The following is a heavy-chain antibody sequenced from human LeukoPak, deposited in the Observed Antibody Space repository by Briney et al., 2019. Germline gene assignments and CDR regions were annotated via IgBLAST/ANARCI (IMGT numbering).Heavy chain of an antibody. CDR2: ISAYNDNT. V-gene: IGHV1-18*01. D-gene: IGHD2-2*01. Sequence: ASVKISCKAPGYTFSTDGISWVRQAPGQGLDWMGWISAYNDNTDYAQKLQGRVTMTTDTSTSTAYMELRSLRSDDTAVYYCARDSTRCRSTSCYQNDPFDIWGQGTRVTVPS. CDR1: GYTFSTDG. CDR3: ARDSTRCRSTSCYQNDPFDI. J-gene: IGHJ3*02.